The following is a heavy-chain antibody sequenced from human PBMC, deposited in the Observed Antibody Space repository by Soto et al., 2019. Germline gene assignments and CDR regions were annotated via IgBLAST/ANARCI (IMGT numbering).Heavy chain of an antibody. CDR1: GYIFINYY. Sequence: QVQLVQSGAEVKKLGASVKISCKTSGYIFINYYIHWVRQAPGQGLEWVALFNPMSGSTNYAQKLQGRVTVTSDTSTSTVYMELSSLISEDTAVYHCARDLAAADYWGQGTLVTVSS. CDR2: FNPMSGST. J-gene: IGHJ4*02. V-gene: IGHV1-46*04. CDR3: ARDLAAADY. D-gene: IGHD6-13*01.